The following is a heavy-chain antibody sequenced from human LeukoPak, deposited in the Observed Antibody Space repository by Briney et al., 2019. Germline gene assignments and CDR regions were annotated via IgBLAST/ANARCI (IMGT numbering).Heavy chain of an antibody. J-gene: IGHJ3*02. CDR1: GFTFSSSA. CDR2: ISSSSSYI. CDR3: ASNYDSSGYYYEGAFDI. D-gene: IGHD3-22*01. Sequence: PGGSLRLSCAASGFTFSSSAMSWVRQAPGKGLEWVSSISSSSSYIYYADSVKGRFTISRDNAKNSLYLQMNSLRAEDTAVYYCASNYDSSGYYYEGAFDIWGQGTMVTVSS. V-gene: IGHV3-21*01.